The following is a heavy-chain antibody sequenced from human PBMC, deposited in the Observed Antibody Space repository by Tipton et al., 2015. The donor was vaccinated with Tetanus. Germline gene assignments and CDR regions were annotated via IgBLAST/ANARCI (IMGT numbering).Heavy chain of an antibody. J-gene: IGHJ4*02. CDR3: ARSIAAASVWPFDY. CDR1: GGAFSGHY. V-gene: IGHV4-34*01. D-gene: IGHD2-2*01. CDR2: IHPSGST. Sequence: AGLVKPSETLSLTCAVYGGAFSGHYWTWIRQAPGKGLEWIGEIHPSGSTNYNASLRGRVTMSVYLTRKHVFLRMTSVTAADTAVYYCARSIAAASVWPFDYWGPGTPGHRLL.